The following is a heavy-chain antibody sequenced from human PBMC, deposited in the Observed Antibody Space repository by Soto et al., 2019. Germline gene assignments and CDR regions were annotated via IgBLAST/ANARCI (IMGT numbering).Heavy chain of an antibody. CDR2: IYYSGST. V-gene: IGHV4-59*01. CDR3: ARVGPKYYYGSGSRYNWFDP. Sequence: SETLSLTCTVSCGSISSYYWSWIRQPPGKGLEWIGYIYYSGSTNYNPSLKSRVTISVDTSKNQFSLKLSSVTAADTAVYYCARVGPKYYYGSGSRYNWFDPWGQGTLVTVSS. D-gene: IGHD3-10*01. CDR1: CGSISSYY. J-gene: IGHJ5*02.